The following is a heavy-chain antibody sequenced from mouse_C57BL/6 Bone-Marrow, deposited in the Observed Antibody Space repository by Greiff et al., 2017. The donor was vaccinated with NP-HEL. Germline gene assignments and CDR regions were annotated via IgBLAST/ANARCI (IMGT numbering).Heavy chain of an antibody. V-gene: IGHV1-80*01. CDR2: IYPGDGDT. CDR1: GYAFSSYW. Sequence: VQLQESGAELVKPGASVKISCKASGYAFSSYWMNWVKQRPGKGLEWIGQIYPGDGDTNYNGKFKGKATLTADKSSSTAYMQLSSLTSEDSAVYFCARCPTVVTFDVWGTGTTVTVSS. D-gene: IGHD1-1*01. CDR3: ARCPTVVTFDV. J-gene: IGHJ1*03.